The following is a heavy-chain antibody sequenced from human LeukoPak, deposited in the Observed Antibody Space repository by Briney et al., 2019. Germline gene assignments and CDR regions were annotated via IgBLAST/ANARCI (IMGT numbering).Heavy chain of an antibody. CDR3: ARQYSYGSFDY. Sequence: SETLSLTCTVSGGSISSSSYYWGWIRQPPGKGLEWIGSIYYSGSTYYNPSLKSRVTISVDTSKDQFSLKLSSVTAADTAVYYCARQYSYGSFDYWGQGTLVTVSS. J-gene: IGHJ4*02. CDR2: IYYSGST. D-gene: IGHD5-18*01. V-gene: IGHV4-39*01. CDR1: GGSISSSSYY.